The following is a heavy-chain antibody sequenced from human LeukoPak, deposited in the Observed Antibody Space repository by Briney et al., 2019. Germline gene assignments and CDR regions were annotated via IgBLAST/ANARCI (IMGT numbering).Heavy chain of an antibody. CDR3: ARATIQPDYGDYPYYFDY. CDR2: IYTSGST. CDR1: GGSISSGSYY. J-gene: IGHJ4*02. Sequence: SETLSLTCTVSGGSISSGSYYWSWIRQPAGKGLEWIGRIYTSGSTNYNPSLKSRVTISVDTSKNQFSLKLSSVTAADTAVYYCARATIQPDYGDYPYYFDYWGQGTLVTVSS. D-gene: IGHD4-17*01. V-gene: IGHV4-61*02.